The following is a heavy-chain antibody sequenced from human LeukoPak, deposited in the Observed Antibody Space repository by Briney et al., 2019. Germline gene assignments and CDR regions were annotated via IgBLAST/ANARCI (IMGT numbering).Heavy chain of an antibody. CDR1: GGSISSGGYY. CDR2: IYYSGST. Sequence: PSETLSLTCTVSGGSISSGGYYWSWIRQHPGKGLEWIGYIYYSGSTYYNPSLKSRVTISVDTSKNQFSLKLSSVTAADTAVYYCARVNYYGSGSYQRYYYYYYYMDVWGKGTTVTVSS. CDR3: ARVNYYGSGSYQRYYYYYYYMDV. D-gene: IGHD3-10*01. V-gene: IGHV4-31*03. J-gene: IGHJ6*03.